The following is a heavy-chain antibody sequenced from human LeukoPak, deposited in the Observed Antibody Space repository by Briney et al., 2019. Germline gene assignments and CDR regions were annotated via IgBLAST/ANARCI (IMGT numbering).Heavy chain of an antibody. D-gene: IGHD7-27*01. V-gene: IGHV1-46*01. Sequence: ASVKVSCKASGGTFSSYAISWVRQAPGQGLEWMGIINPSGGSTSYAQKFQGRVTMTRDTSTSTVYMELSSLRSEDTAVYYCARGPGVFDYWGQGTLVTVSS. CDR3: ARGPGVFDY. J-gene: IGHJ4*02. CDR1: GGTFSSYA. CDR2: INPSGGST.